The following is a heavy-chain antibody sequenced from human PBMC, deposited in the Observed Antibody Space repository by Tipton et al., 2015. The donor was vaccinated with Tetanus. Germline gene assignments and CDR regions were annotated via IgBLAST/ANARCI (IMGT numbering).Heavy chain of an antibody. J-gene: IGHJ4*02. CDR1: GFTFSHFA. Sequence: SLRLSCVASGFTFSHFAVSWVRRAPGRGLEWVSSLSHDGGNIYYADFARGRFTISRDNSKNTLFLQMDDLRAEGTAIYYCETQRASEDFWGQGTLVTASS. CDR3: ETQRASEDF. CDR2: LSHDGGNI. V-gene: IGHV3-23*01. D-gene: IGHD1-14*01.